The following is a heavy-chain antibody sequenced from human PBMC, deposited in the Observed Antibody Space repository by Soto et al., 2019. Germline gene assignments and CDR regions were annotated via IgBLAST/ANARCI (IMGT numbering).Heavy chain of an antibody. CDR3: EKVNGSGNYHNFPDY. V-gene: IGHV3-23*01. CDR1: QFTFSTYA. Sequence: GXSLRLSSADSQFTFSTYAITWVRQAPVKGLEWVSLISGSGGSTYYADSVKGRFTISRDNSKDTLYLQMDSLRADDTAVYYCEKVNGSGNYHNFPDYWGQGTLVTVSS. CDR2: ISGSGGST. D-gene: IGHD3-10*01. J-gene: IGHJ4*02.